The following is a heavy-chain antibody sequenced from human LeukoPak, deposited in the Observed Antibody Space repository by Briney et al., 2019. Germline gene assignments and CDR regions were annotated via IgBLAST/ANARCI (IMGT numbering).Heavy chain of an antibody. CDR1: GYTLTAHY. Sequence: GASVKVSCKASGYTLTAHYMHWVRQAPGQGLEWVGRINPNSGDTNYAQKFQGRVTMTRNTSISTAYMDLSRLTSDDTAVYYCARPYGSGSFDNWFDPWGQGTLVIVSS. CDR3: ARPYGSGSFDNWFDP. V-gene: IGHV1-2*06. D-gene: IGHD3-10*01. J-gene: IGHJ5*02. CDR2: INPNSGDT.